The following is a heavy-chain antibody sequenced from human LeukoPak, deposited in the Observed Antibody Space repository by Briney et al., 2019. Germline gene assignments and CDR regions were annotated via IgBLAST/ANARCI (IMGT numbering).Heavy chain of an antibody. CDR3: ARLTVVNADDY. CDR2: FYYSGST. Sequence: SETLSLTCTVSGGSISTNYWSWIRQPPGKGPEWIGYFYYSGSTNYNPSLKSRVTISADTSKNQFSLKLSSVTAADTAVYYCARLTVVNADDYWGQGTLVTVSS. D-gene: IGHD4-23*01. J-gene: IGHJ4*02. V-gene: IGHV4-59*01. CDR1: GGSISTNY.